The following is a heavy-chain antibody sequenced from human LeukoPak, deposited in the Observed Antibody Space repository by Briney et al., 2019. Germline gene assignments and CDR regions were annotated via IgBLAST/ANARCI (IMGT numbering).Heavy chain of an antibody. CDR1: GFTFGNYA. CDR3: WGYHSYGSGRDAFDI. J-gene: IGHJ3*02. CDR2: IASYGGTT. V-gene: IGHV3-23*01. Sequence: GGSLRLSCAASGFTFGNYAMSWVRQAPGKGLQWVSTIASYGGTTYYADSVKGRLTISRDNFKNALYLQMNSLRAEDTAVYYCWGYHSYGSGRDAFDIWGQGTLVTVSS. D-gene: IGHD3-10*01.